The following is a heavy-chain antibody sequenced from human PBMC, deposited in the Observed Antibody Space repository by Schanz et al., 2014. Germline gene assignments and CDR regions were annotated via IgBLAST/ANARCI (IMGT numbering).Heavy chain of an antibody. CDR1: GFIFSNYW. J-gene: IGHJ2*01. CDR2: IYSGGDT. D-gene: IGHD3-9*01. CDR3: ARSTYYDILTGQTHTRVDVRYFDL. V-gene: IGHV3-66*01. Sequence: EVQLVESGGGLVQPGGSLRLSCAASGFIFSNYWMSWVRQAPGKGLEWVSLIYSGGDTNYAGSVKGRFTISRDGSKNTLYLQMHSLRADDTAVYYCARSTYYDILTGQTHTRVDVRYFDLWGRGTLVTVSS.